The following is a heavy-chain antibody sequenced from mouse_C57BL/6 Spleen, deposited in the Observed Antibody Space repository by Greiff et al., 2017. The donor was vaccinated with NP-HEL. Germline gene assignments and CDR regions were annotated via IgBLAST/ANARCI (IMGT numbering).Heavy chain of an antibody. CDR2: IYPGDGDT. CDR1: GYAFSSSW. V-gene: IGHV1-82*01. Sequence: VMLVESGPELVKPGASVKISCKASGYAFSSSWMNWVKQRPGKGLEWIGRIYPGDGDTNYNGKFKGKATLTADKSSSTAYMQLSSLTSEDSAVYFCAKLSPTNYFDYWGQGTTLTVSS. D-gene: IGHD2-10*01. J-gene: IGHJ2*01. CDR3: AKLSPTNYFDY.